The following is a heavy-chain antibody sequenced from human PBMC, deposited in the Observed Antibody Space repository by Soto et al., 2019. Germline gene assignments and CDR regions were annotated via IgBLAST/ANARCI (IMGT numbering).Heavy chain of an antibody. V-gene: IGHV1-3*01. J-gene: IGHJ6*02. CDR1: GYTFSSYA. Sequence: QVHLVQSGAEVKKPGASVKVSCKASGYTFSSYAMHWVRQAPGQRLEWMGWINDGNGNTKYSQKFQGRVTITRDTTASTAHMELSSMRSEDTAVYYCAGAPRIGLYFGVDVWGQWTTVTVSS. D-gene: IGHD2-15*01. CDR2: INDGNGNT. CDR3: AGAPRIGLYFGVDV.